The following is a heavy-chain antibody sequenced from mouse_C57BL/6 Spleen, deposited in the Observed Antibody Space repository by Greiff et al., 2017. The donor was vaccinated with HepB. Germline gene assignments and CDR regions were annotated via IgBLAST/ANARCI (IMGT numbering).Heavy chain of an antibody. V-gene: IGHV1-7*01. J-gene: IGHJ4*01. Sequence: QVQLQQSGAELAKPGASVKLSCKASGYTFTSYWMHWVKQRPGQGLEWIGYINPSSGYTKYNQKFKDKATLTAAKSSSTAYMQLSSLTYEDSAVYYCAREGYDYDFMDYWGQGTSVTVSS. CDR3: AREGYDYDFMDY. CDR1: GYTFTSYW. D-gene: IGHD2-4*01. CDR2: INPSSGYT.